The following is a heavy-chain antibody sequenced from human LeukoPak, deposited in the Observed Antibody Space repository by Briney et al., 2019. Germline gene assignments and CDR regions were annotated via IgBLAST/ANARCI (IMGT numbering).Heavy chain of an antibody. CDR1: GFTFSDYY. V-gene: IGHV3-11*06. CDR2: ISSCSSDT. J-gene: IGHJ6*04. D-gene: IGHD2-15*01. Sequence: GGSLRLSCAASGFTFSDYYMSWTRQAPGKGLECISYISSCSSDTNYADSVKGRFTISRDNAKNSLYLQMNSLRAEDTAVYCARYGYLDVWGKGTTVTVSS. CDR3: ARYGYLDV.